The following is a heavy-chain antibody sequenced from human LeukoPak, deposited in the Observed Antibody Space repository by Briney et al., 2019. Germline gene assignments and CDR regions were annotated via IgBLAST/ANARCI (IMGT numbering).Heavy chain of an antibody. J-gene: IGHJ3*02. CDR2: IYQSGIT. CDR1: GGSVNSGHW. CDR3: AREGDIVVVQAFDI. D-gene: IGHD2-15*01. V-gene: IGHV4-4*02. Sequence: PSETLSLTCTVSGGSVNSGHWWNWVRQPPGKGLEWIGEIYQSGITNYNPSLNSRVTISVDESRNQFSLNLRSVTAADTAVYYCAREGDIVVVQAFDIWGQGTMVTVSS.